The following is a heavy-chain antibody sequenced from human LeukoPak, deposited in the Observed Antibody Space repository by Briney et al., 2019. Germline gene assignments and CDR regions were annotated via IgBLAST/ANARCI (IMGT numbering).Heavy chain of an antibody. CDR3: ARLPDVSVWRFDY. J-gene: IGHJ4*02. Sequence: SETLSLTCTASDDSISRDFWTWIRQPPGKGLEWIGYIRYSGRTEYNPSLKSRVTISIQTSKNQFSLKLTSVTAADTAIYYCARLPDVSVWRFDYWGQGILVTVSS. CDR1: DDSISRDF. D-gene: IGHD6-19*01. V-gene: IGHV4-59*01. CDR2: IRYSGRT.